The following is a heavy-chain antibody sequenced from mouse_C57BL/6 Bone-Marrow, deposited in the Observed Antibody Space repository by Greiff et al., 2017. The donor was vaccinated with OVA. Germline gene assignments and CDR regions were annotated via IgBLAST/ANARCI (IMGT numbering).Heavy chain of an antibody. J-gene: IGHJ4*01. Sequence: EVKLVESGGGLVKPGGSLKLSCAASGFTFSSYAMSWVRQTPEKRLEWVATISDGGSYTYYPDNVKGRFTISRDNAKNNLYLQMSHLKSEDTAMYYCARDRGYDYGVMDYWGQGTSVTVSS. D-gene: IGHD2-4*01. V-gene: IGHV5-4*01. CDR1: GFTFSSYA. CDR2: ISDGGSYT. CDR3: ARDRGYDYGVMDY.